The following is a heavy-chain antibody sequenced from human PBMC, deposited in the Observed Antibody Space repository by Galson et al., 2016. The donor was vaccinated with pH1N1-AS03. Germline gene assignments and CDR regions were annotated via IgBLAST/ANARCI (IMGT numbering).Heavy chain of an antibody. D-gene: IGHD5-24*01. CDR3: ARQVRDGYNDYFDY. V-gene: IGHV5-51*01. J-gene: IGHJ4*02. CDR2: IYPGDSDT. CDR1: GYIFTSYW. Sequence: QSGAEVKKPGESLKISCKTSGYIFTSYWVAWVRHMPGKGLEWMGIIYPGDSDTRYSPSFQGQVTISADRSINTAYLQSSSLMASATAIYYCARQVRDGYNDYFDYWGQGILVTVSS.